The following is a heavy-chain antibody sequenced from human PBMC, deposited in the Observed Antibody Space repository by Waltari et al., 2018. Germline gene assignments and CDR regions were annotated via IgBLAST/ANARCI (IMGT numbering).Heavy chain of an antibody. D-gene: IGHD6-13*01. CDR2: IKRDGSEK. CDR3: ARGWSVDY. CDR1: GFIFSSSW. Sequence: EVQRLESGGGVGQPGGAGRLSCVASGFIFSSSWMSWVRQAPGKGLEWVANIKRDGSEKYYVDSVKGRFTISRDNAKNSLYLQMNSLRAEDTAVYYCARGWSVDYWGQGTLVTVSS. V-gene: IGHV3-7*04. J-gene: IGHJ4*02.